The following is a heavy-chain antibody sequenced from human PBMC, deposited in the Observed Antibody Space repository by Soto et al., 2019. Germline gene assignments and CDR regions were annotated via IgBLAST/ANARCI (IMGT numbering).Heavy chain of an antibody. CDR3: ARDMDTAMATGDY. Sequence: QVQLVESGGGVVQPGRSLRLSCEASGFTFSSYAMHWVRQAPGKGLEWVAVISYDGSNKYYADSVKGRVTISRDNSKNTLYLQMNSLRAEDTAVYYCARDMDTAMATGDYWGQGTLVTVSS. J-gene: IGHJ4*02. CDR2: ISYDGSNK. CDR1: GFTFSSYA. V-gene: IGHV3-30-3*01. D-gene: IGHD5-18*01.